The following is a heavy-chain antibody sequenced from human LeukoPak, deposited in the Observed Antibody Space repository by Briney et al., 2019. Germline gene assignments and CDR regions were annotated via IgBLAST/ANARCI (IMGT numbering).Heavy chain of an antibody. CDR3: ARAIQEDYYNSSGSPYLVY. D-gene: IGHD3-22*01. Sequence: GSLKVSCKASGYTFTGYYMHWVRQAPGQGLEWMGWINPNSGGTNYAQTLRGRVTMTRDTSISTAYMELSRLRSDETAVYYCARAIQEDYYNSSGSPYLVYWGQGTLVTVSS. CDR1: GYTFTGYY. CDR2: INPNSGGT. J-gene: IGHJ4*02. V-gene: IGHV1-2*02.